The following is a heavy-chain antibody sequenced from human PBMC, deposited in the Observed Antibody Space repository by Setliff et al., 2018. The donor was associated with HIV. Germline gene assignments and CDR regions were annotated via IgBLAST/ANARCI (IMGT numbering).Heavy chain of an antibody. V-gene: IGHV4-39*07. CDR1: GDSISSSTYY. CDR3: ARVVKGYNWNYFDY. D-gene: IGHD1-20*01. J-gene: IGHJ4*02. Sequence: PSETLSLTCTVSGDSISSSTYYWGWIRQPPGRGLEWIGSIFYTGFTYYSPSLESRVTMSVDTSKNQFSLRVRSVTAADTAVYYCARVVKGYNWNYFDYWGQGTPVTVSS. CDR2: IFYTGFT.